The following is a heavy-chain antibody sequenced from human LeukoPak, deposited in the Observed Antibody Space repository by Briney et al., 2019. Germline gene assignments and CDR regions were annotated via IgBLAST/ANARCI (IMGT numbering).Heavy chain of an antibody. D-gene: IGHD2/OR15-2a*01. CDR3: ARTRSVYSTLGY. J-gene: IGHJ4*02. Sequence: SETLSLTCTVSGDSISPYYWSWIRQPPGGGLEWIGYVFYTGSTNYNPSLKSRVTISVDTSRNQFSLKLTSVTAADTAVYYCARTRSVYSTLGYWGQGTLVTVSS. V-gene: IGHV4-59*01. CDR2: VFYTGST. CDR1: GDSISPYY.